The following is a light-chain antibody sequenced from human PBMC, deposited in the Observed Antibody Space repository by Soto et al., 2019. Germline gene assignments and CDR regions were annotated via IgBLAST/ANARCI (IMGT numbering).Light chain of an antibody. CDR2: DSS. J-gene: IGKJ5*01. V-gene: IGKV1-5*01. Sequence: DIQMTQSPSTLSASVGDRVTIAGRASQNISIWLAWYQQRPGRAPRLLIYDSSSLESGVPSTFSGSGSGTDFTLTISSLQPEDFATYYCQQSYSTPITFGQGTRLEIK. CDR3: QQSYSTPIT. CDR1: QNISIW.